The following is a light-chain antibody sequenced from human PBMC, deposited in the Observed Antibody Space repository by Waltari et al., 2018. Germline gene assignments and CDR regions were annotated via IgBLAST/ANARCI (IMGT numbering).Light chain of an antibody. Sequence: SYVVTQPPSVSVAPGQTARITCAGDKIGTQSVHWYQQKPGQAPVLVMYDDTDRPSGIPGRFSGSRSGNTATLTIRRVEAGDEADYYSQVWDSTSDPLFGVGTKLTVL. CDR1: KIGTQS. J-gene: IGLJ2*01. CDR2: DDT. CDR3: QVWDSTSDPL. V-gene: IGLV3-21*02.